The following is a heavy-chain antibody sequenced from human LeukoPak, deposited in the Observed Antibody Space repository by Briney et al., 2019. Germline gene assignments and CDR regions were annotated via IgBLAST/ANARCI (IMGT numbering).Heavy chain of an antibody. Sequence: SETLSLTCTVSGGSISSYYWSWIRQPPGKGLEWIGYINYSGSTNYNPSLKSRVTISVDTSKNQFSLKLSSVTAADTAVYYCARHIANYYDSSGYYFDYWGQGTLVTVSS. V-gene: IGHV4-59*08. J-gene: IGHJ4*02. CDR3: ARHIANYYDSSGYYFDY. CDR1: GGSISSYY. CDR2: INYSGST. D-gene: IGHD3-22*01.